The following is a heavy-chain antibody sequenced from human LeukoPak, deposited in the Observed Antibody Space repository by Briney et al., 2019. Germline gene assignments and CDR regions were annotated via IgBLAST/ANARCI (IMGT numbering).Heavy chain of an antibody. CDR1: GGSISSYY. Sequence: SETLSLTCTVPGGSISSYYWSWIRQPPGKGLEWIGEINRSGNTNYNPSLKSRVTISVDTSKNQFSLKLSSVTAADTAVYYCASPARPWSGWWDYWGQGTLVTVSS. J-gene: IGHJ4*02. CDR2: INRSGNT. CDR3: ASPARPWSGWWDY. V-gene: IGHV4-34*01. D-gene: IGHD3-3*01.